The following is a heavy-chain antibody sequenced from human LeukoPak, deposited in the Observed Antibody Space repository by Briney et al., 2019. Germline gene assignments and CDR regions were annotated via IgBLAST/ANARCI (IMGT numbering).Heavy chain of an antibody. CDR1: GYTFTGYY. Sequence: ASVKVSCKASGYTFTGYYMHWVRQAPGQGLEWMGIINPSGGSTSYAQKFQGRVTMTRDTSISTAYMELSRLRSDDTAVYYCARLTTMIVVVTRRYYFDYWGQGTLVTVSS. CDR3: ARLTTMIVVVTRRYYFDY. CDR2: INPSGGST. V-gene: IGHV1-46*01. D-gene: IGHD3-22*01. J-gene: IGHJ4*02.